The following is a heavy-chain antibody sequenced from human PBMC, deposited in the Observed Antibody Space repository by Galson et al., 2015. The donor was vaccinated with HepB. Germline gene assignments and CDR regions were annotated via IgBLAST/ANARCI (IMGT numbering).Heavy chain of an antibody. CDR3: AKDQGAYYYGSGRWRAFDI. CDR2: ISGSGGST. V-gene: IGHV3-23*01. CDR1: GFTFSSYA. D-gene: IGHD3-10*01. Sequence: SCAASGFTFSSYAMSWVRQAPGKGLEWVSAISGSGGSTYYADSVKGRFTISRDNSKNTLYLQMNSLRAEDTAVYYCAKDQGAYYYGSGRWRAFDIWGQGTMVTVSS. J-gene: IGHJ3*02.